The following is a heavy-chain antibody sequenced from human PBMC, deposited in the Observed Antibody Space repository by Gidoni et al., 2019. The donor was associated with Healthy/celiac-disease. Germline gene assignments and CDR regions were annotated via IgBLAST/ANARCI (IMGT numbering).Heavy chain of an antibody. Sequence: QVQLVESGGGVVQPGRSLRLSCAASGFTFRSYGMHWFRQAPGKGLVWVAVIWYDGSNKYYADSVKGRFTISRDNSKNTLYLQMNSLRAEDTAVYYCARDRLGRYGMDVWGQGTTVTVSS. CDR3: ARDRLGRYGMDV. V-gene: IGHV3-33*01. J-gene: IGHJ6*02. CDR2: IWYDGSNK. D-gene: IGHD1-26*01. CDR1: GFTFRSYG.